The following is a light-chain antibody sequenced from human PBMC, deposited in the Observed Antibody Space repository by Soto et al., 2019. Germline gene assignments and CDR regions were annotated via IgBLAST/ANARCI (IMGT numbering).Light chain of an antibody. Sequence: DMQLTQSPSFLSASVGDRVTITCRASQGISSYLAWYQQKPGKAPKLLIYAASTLQSGVPSRFSGSGSGTEFTLTISSLQPEDSATYYCQQVNSYPRTFGQGTK. V-gene: IGKV1-9*01. CDR3: QQVNSYPRT. CDR2: AAS. J-gene: IGKJ1*01. CDR1: QGISSY.